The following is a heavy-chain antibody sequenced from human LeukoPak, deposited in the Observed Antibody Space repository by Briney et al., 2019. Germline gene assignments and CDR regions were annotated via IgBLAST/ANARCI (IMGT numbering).Heavy chain of an antibody. V-gene: IGHV3-66*01. CDR1: GLIVSSNY. CDR3: AREGRGTDAFDI. J-gene: IGHJ3*02. Sequence: GGSLRLSCVASGLIVSSNYMTWVRQAPGKGLEWVSIIYSAGSIDYADSVKGRFTISRDNSENTVYLQMNNVTGADTAVYYCAREGRGTDAFDIWGQGTIVTVSS. D-gene: IGHD3-16*01. CDR2: IYSAGSI.